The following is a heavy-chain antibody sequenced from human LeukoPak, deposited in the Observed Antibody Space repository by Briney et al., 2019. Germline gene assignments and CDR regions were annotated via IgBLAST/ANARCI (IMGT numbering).Heavy chain of an antibody. J-gene: IGHJ6*03. Sequence: GGSLRLSCAASGFTFSSYWMSWVSQAPGKRLEWVANIKQDGSGKYYVDSVKGRFTISRDNAKNSLYLQMNSLRAEDTAVYYCARANSNPLDPFYYYYYYMDVWGKGTTVTVS. CDR3: ARANSNPLDPFYYYYYYMDV. CDR1: GFTFSSYW. D-gene: IGHD4-11*01. V-gene: IGHV3-7*04. CDR2: IKQDGSGK.